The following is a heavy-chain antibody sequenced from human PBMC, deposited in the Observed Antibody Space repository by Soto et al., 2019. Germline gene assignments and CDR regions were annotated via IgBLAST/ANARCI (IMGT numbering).Heavy chain of an antibody. V-gene: IGHV1-18*01. J-gene: IGHJ4*02. D-gene: IGHD6-13*01. CDR2: ISAYNGNT. CDR1: GYTFTSYG. CDR3: ARDRSVSSSHYLDY. Sequence: ASVKVSCKASGYTFTSYGISWVRQAPVQGLEWMGWISAYNGNTNSAQNLQGRVTMTTDTSTSTAYMELRSLRSDDTAVYYCARDRSVSSSHYLDYWGQGALVTVSS.